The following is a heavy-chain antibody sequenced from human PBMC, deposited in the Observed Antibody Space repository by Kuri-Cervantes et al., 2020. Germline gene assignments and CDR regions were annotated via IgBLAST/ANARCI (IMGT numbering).Heavy chain of an antibody. CDR1: GFTFSSYC. CDR2: IIGSDGST. V-gene: IGHV3-23*01. D-gene: IGHD6-6*01. Sequence: GESLKIYCAASGFTFSSYCMSWVRQAPGKGLEWVSAIIGSDGSTYYADSVKGRFTICRDYSKNTLYLQMNSLRAEDTAVYYCARGESFEYSSWSLVDAFDIWGQGTMVTVSS. CDR3: ARGESFEYSSWSLVDAFDI. J-gene: IGHJ3*02.